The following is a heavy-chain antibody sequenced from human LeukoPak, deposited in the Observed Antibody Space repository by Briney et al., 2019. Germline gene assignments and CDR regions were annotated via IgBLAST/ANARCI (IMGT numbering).Heavy chain of an antibody. D-gene: IGHD2-2*01. J-gene: IGHJ6*02. CDR2: IYYSGST. CDR3: ARLLGYCSSTSCYYYYYYGRDV. CDR1: GGSISSYY. Sequence: SETLSLTCTVSGGSISSYYWSWIRQPPGKGLEWIGYIYYSGSTNYNPSLKSRVTISVDTSKNQFSLKLSSVTAADTAVYYCARLLGYCSSTSCYYYYYYGRDVWGQGTTVTVSS. V-gene: IGHV4-59*08.